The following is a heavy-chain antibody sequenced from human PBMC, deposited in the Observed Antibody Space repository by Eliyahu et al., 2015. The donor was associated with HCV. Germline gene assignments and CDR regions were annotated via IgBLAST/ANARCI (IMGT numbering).Heavy chain of an antibody. CDR3: ARGLITIFGVVMARRYWYFDL. Sequence: QVQLQQWGAGLLKPSETLSLHCAVFGGSFTGXYWTWIRQPPGKGLEWIGEINNSGSTNYNPSLKSRVSISIDTSKNQFSLRLSSVTAADTAIYYCARGLITIFGVVMARRYWYFDLWGRGSLVTVSS. J-gene: IGHJ2*01. CDR1: GGSFTGXY. CDR2: INNSGST. D-gene: IGHD3-3*01. V-gene: IGHV4-34*01.